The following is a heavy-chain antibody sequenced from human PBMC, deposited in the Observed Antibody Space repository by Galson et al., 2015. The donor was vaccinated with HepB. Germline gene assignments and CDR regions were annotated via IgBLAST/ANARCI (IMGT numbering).Heavy chain of an antibody. V-gene: IGHV3-48*04. Sequence: SLRLSCAASGFTFSSYSMNWVRQAPGKGLEWVSYISSSSSTIYYADSVKGRFTISRDNAKNSLYLQMNSLRAEDTAVYYCARDTVSSRGGWGMDVWGQGTTVTVSS. CDR2: ISSSSSTI. D-gene: IGHD6-13*01. CDR1: GFTFSSYS. CDR3: ARDTVSSRGGWGMDV. J-gene: IGHJ6*02.